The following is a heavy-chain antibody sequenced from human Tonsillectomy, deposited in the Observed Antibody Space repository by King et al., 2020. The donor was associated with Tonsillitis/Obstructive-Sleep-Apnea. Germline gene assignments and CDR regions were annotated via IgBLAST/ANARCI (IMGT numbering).Heavy chain of an antibody. Sequence: VQLVESGGGLVKPGRSLRLSCTASGFTFGDYAMSWFRQAPGKGLEWVGCIRSKAYGGTTEYAASVKGRFTISRDDSKSIAYLQMNSLKTEDTAVYYCTRTDPLHYEFWSGYYYYYYMDVWGKGTTVTVSS. CDR2: IRSKAYGGTT. V-gene: IGHV3-49*05. D-gene: IGHD3-3*01. CDR1: GFTFGDYA. CDR3: TRTDPLHYEFWSGYYYYYYMDV. J-gene: IGHJ6*03.